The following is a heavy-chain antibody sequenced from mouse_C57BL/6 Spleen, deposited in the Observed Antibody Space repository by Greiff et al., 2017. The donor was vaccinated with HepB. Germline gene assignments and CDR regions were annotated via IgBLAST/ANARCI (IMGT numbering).Heavy chain of an antibody. Sequence: VQLQQPGAELVKPGASVKLSCKASGYTFTSYWMHWVKQRPGQGLEWIGMIHPNSGSTNYNEKFKSKATLTVDKSSSTAYMQLSSLTSEDSAVYYCARESYDYYGSSPYYFDYWCQGTTLTVSS. CDR1: GYTFTSYW. J-gene: IGHJ2*01. CDR3: ARESYDYYGSSPYYFDY. CDR2: IHPNSGST. V-gene: IGHV1-64*01. D-gene: IGHD1-1*01.